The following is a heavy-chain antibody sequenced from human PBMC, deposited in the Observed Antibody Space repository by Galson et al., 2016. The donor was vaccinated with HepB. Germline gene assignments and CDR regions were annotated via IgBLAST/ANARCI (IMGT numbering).Heavy chain of an antibody. CDR3: ARGRPLPLGELLKSYYFDY. J-gene: IGHJ4*01. CDR1: GGTFSSHA. V-gene: IGHV1-69*13. D-gene: IGHD3-16*01. CDR2: IITMIGAA. Sequence: SVKVSCKASGGTFSSHAISWVRQAPGQGLEWMGGIITMIGAANYAQTFQGRVTITADESTNTAYMELTSLRSDDTAVYYCARGRPLPLGELLKSYYFDYWGQGTLVTVSS.